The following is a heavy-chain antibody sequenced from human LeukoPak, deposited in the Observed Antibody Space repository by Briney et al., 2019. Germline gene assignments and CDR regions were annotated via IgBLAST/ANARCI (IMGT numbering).Heavy chain of an antibody. CDR1: GYTLTSYG. CDR3: ARDADGVIDY. CDR2: ISVYSGNT. D-gene: IGHD3-10*01. Sequence: GASVRVSCNASGYTLTSYGISWVRQAPGQGLEGMGGISVYSGNTNYAQKLQGRVTLTTDTSTSTAYMELGSLRSDATAVYYCARDADGVIDYWGQGTLVTVSS. V-gene: IGHV1-18*01. J-gene: IGHJ4*02.